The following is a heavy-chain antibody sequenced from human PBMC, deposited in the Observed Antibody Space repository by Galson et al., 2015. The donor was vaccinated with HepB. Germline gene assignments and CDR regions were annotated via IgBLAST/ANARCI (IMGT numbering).Heavy chain of an antibody. D-gene: IGHD3-10*01. CDR3: ASGITMVRGGWYRSRGPSSLIDY. V-gene: IGHV5-10-1*01. CDR1: GYSFTSYW. J-gene: IGHJ4*02. Sequence: QSGAEVKKPGESPRISCKGSGYSFTSYWISWVRQMPGKGLEWMGRIDPSDSYTNYSPSFQGHVTISADKSISTAYLQWSSLKASDTAMYYCASGITMVRGGWYRSRGPSSLIDYWGQGTLVTVSS. CDR2: IDPSDSYT.